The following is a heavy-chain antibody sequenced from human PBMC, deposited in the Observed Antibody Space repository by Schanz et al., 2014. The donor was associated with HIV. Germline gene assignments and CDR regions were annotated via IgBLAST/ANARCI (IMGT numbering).Heavy chain of an antibody. J-gene: IGHJ5*02. Sequence: EQLVESGGGVVQPGKSLRLSCTASGLTFSSSIMHWVRQAPEKGLEWVSSAGTGGDTYYADSVKGRFTISRDNSKNTLYLQMNSLRAEDSAVYYCAKALTSSAAGNFDPWGQGTLVTVSS. CDR3: AKALTSSAAGNFDP. CDR1: GLTFSSSI. D-gene: IGHD6-13*01. CDR2: AGTGGDT. V-gene: IGHV3-23*04.